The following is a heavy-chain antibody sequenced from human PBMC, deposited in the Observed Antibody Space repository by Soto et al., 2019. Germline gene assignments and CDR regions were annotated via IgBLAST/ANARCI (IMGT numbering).Heavy chain of an antibody. Sequence: SETLSLTCAVYGGSFSGYYRSWIRQPPGKGLEWIGEINHSGSTNYNPSLKSRVTISVDTSKNQFSLKLSSVTAADTAVYYCARRYYYDSSGYFDYYGMDVWGQGTTVTVSS. J-gene: IGHJ6*02. V-gene: IGHV4-34*01. CDR1: GGSFSGYY. CDR2: INHSGST. D-gene: IGHD3-22*01. CDR3: ARRYYYDSSGYFDYYGMDV.